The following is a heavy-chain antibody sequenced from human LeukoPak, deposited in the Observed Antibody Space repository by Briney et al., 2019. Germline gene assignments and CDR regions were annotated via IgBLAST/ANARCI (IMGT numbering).Heavy chain of an antibody. CDR1: GFTFSSYS. CDR3: ARDYYDSSGYYYFDY. V-gene: IGHV3-21*01. CDR2: ISSSSSYI. D-gene: IGHD3-22*01. J-gene: IGHJ4*02. Sequence: IPGGSLRLSCAASGFTFSSYSMNWVRQAPGKGLEWVSSISSSSSYIYYADPVKGRFTISRDNAKNSLYLQMNSLRAEDTAVYYCARDYYDSSGYYYFDYWGQGTLVTVSS.